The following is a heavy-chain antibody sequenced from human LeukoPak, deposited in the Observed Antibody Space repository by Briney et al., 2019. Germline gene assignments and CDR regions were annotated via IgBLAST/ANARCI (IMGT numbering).Heavy chain of an antibody. Sequence: GGSLRLSCAASGFTFSSYSMNWVRQAPGKGLKWVSYISSASNTIYYADSVKGRFTISRDNAKNSLYLQMNSLRAEDTAMYYCARDGWFGDYNWFDPWGQGTLVTVSS. J-gene: IGHJ5*02. CDR2: ISSASNTI. V-gene: IGHV3-48*01. CDR3: ARDGWFGDYNWFDP. D-gene: IGHD3-10*01. CDR1: GFTFSSYS.